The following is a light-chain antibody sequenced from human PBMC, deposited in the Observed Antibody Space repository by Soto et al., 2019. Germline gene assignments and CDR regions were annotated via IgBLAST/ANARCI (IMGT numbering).Light chain of an antibody. CDR2: GNS. CDR1: SSNIGAGYD. CDR3: QSYDSSLRVL. Sequence: QSVLTQPPSVSGAPGQRVTISCTGSSSNIGAGYDVHWYQQLPGTAPKLLIYGNSNRPSGVPDRFSGSKSGTSASLAITGLRAEDEADYYCQSYDSSLRVLFGGGTQLTVL. J-gene: IGLJ2*01. V-gene: IGLV1-40*01.